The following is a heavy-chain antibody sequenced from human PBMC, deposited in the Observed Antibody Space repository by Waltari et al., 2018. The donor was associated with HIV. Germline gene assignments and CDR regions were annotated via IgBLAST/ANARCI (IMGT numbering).Heavy chain of an antibody. CDR2: ISGTGGST. J-gene: IGHJ6*02. CDR1: GFSFRSQA. D-gene: IGHD3-3*01. Sequence: VQLLESGGCLVQPGGSLRLSCAASGFSFRSQAMRWVRQAPGKGLEWVSAISGTGGSTYYADSVKGRFTISRDNSKNTLYLQMNSLRAEDTAVYYCAKVSRGFGVVSYYYYGMDVWGQGTTVTVSS. CDR3: AKVSRGFGVVSYYYYGMDV. V-gene: IGHV3-23*01.